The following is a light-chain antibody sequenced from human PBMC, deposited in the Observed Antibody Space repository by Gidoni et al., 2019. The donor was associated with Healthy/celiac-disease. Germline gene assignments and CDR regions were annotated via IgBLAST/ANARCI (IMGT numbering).Light chain of an antibody. V-gene: IGKV2-28*01. CDR2: LGS. J-gene: IGKJ1*01. CDR1: QSLLHSNGYNY. CDR3: MQALQTPWM. Sequence: DIVMTQSPLSLPVTPGEPASISCRSSQSLLHSNGYNYLDWYLQKPGQSPQLLIYLGSNRASGVPDRLSGSGSGTDFTLKISRVEAEDVGVYYSMQALQTPWMFGQGTKVEIK.